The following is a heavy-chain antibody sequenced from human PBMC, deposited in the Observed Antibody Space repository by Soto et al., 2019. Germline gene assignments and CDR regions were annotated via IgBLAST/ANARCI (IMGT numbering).Heavy chain of an antibody. D-gene: IGHD5-12*01. Sequence: SVKVSCKASGGTFSSHAISWVRQAPGQGLEWMGGIIIIFGTTNYAQKFQGRVTLTADKSTSTVYMELRSLRPEDSAIYYCAIDRGEMATILDPWGQGTLVTVSS. J-gene: IGHJ5*02. CDR1: GGTFSSHA. CDR2: IIIIFGTT. CDR3: AIDRGEMATILDP. V-gene: IGHV1-69*06.